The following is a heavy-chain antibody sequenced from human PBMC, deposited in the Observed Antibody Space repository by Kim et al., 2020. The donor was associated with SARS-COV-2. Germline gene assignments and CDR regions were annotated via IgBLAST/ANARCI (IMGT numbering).Heavy chain of an antibody. CDR2: ISASGASI. D-gene: IGHD2-2*01. J-gene: IGHJ6*02. CDR3: ATVVPAASYYYEMDV. CDR1: GFTFSVYA. Sequence: GGSLRLSCAASGFTFSVYAMSWVRQAPGKGLEWISSISASGASIFYTASVKGRFTISRDNSKNTLHLQMNSLRADDTGIYYCATVVPAASYYYEMDVWGQGTTVTVSS. V-gene: IGHV3-23*01.